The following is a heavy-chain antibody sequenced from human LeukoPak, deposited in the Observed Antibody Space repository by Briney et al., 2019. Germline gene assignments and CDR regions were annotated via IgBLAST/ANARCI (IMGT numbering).Heavy chain of an antibody. J-gene: IGHJ2*01. D-gene: IGHD5/OR15-5a*01. Sequence: SETLSLTCAVYGASFTKYDYWSWLRQPPGKGLEWIGEINHSGSTNYNPSLKSRVSVSLDTSKNQFSLKLNSMTAADTAVYYCARGEGVIATLGIGSWYFDLWGRGTLVTVSS. CDR2: INHSGST. V-gene: IGHV4-34*01. CDR1: GASFTKYDY. CDR3: ARGEGVIATLGIGSWYFDL.